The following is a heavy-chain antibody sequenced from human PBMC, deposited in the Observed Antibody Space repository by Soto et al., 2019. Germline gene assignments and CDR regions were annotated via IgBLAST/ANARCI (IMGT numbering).Heavy chain of an antibody. CDR1: GFSFTTSGVG. CDR3: AHRVLRTVFGLVTTTAIYFDF. CDR2: IYWDDDK. V-gene: IGHV2-5*02. Sequence: QITLNESGGTVVRPTETLTLACRFSGFSFTTSGVGVGWIRQSPGKAQEWLALIYWDDDKRYSASLKSRLTITKDTSKNQVVLTVSDLDPTDTATYYCAHRVLRTVFGLVTTTAIYFDFWGQGTPVAVSS. J-gene: IGHJ4*02. D-gene: IGHD3-3*01.